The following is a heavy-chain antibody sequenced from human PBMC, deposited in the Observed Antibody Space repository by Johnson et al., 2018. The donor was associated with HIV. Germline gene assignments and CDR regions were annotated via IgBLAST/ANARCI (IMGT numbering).Heavy chain of an antibody. CDR3: ATVVVITQDAFDI. V-gene: IGHV3-15*01. D-gene: IGHD3-22*01. CDR1: GFTFNNAW. CDR2: IKSKTDGGTT. Sequence: VQLVESGGGLVQPGGSLRLSCVASGFTFNNAWMSWVRQAPGKGLEWVGRIKSKTDGGTTDYAAPVKDRFTISRDDSKNTLYLQMNSLKIEDTAVYYCATVVVITQDAFDIWGQGTMVTVSS. J-gene: IGHJ3*02.